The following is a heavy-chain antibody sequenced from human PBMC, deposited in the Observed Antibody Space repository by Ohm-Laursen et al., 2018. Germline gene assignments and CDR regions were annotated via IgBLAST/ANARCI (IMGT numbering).Heavy chain of an antibody. J-gene: IGHJ6*02. Sequence: SLRLSCSASGFTVSSNYISWVRQAPGKGLEWVSVIHSGGSTYYADSVKGRFTISRDNSKNTLYLQMTSLRAEDTAVYYCAREDNGGYNYYGMDVWGQGTTVTVSS. V-gene: IGHV3-66*01. CDR2: IHSGGST. D-gene: IGHD4-23*01. CDR3: AREDNGGYNYYGMDV. CDR1: GFTVSSNY.